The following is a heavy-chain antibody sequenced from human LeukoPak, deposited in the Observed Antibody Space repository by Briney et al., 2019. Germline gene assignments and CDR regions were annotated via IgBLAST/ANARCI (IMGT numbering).Heavy chain of an antibody. CDR3: ARDTTHYYYMDV. CDR1: GGSISSYY. J-gene: IGHJ6*03. V-gene: IGHV4-59*01. CDR2: IYYSGST. D-gene: IGHD4-17*01. Sequence: SETLSLTCTVSGGSISSYYWSWIRQPPGKGLEWIGYIYYSGSTNYNPSLKSRVNISVDTSKNQFSLKLSSVTAADTAVYYCARDTTHYYYMDVWGKGTTVTVSS.